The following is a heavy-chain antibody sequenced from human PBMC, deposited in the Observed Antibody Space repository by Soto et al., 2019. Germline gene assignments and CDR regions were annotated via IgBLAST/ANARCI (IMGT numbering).Heavy chain of an antibody. CDR2: IYYIGST. J-gene: IGHJ3*02. CDR3: ARAPRYGDYDAFDI. V-gene: IGHV4-31*03. D-gene: IGHD4-17*01. CDR1: GGSISSGGYY. Sequence: QVQLQESGPGLVKPSQTLSLTCTVSGGSISSGGYYWSWIRQHPGKGLEWSGYIYYIGSTYYNPSLKSRFTISVDTSKYQCSLKLSSVTAADTAVYYCARAPRYGDYDAFDIWGQGTMVPVS.